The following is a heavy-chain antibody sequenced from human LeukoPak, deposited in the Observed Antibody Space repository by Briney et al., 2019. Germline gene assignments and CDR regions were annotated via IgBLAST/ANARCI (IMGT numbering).Heavy chain of an antibody. D-gene: IGHD1-26*01. CDR3: AKDLGWELPAEAY. CDR2: IYGSGVSI. CDR1: GFTFEKYV. Sequence: GGSLRLSCVASGFTFEKYVMNWVRQAPGKELEWLATIYGSGVSISYADSVKGRFTISRDNSNNTLYLQMNSLRVEDTAMYFCAKDLGWELPAEAYWGQGILVTVSS. J-gene: IGHJ4*02. V-gene: IGHV3-23*01.